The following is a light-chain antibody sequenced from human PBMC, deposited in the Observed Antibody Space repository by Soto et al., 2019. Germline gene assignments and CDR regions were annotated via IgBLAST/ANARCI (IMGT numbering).Light chain of an antibody. V-gene: IGKV1-39*01. CDR3: QQSYSTPYS. J-gene: IGKJ2*01. Sequence: DIQMTQPPSSLSASVGARVTITCRASQSISSYLNWYQQKPGKVPKLLIYAASSLQSGVPSRFSVSRSGTDFTLTISSLQPVDFATYYCQQSYSTPYSVGQGTKLVIK. CDR1: QSISSY. CDR2: AAS.